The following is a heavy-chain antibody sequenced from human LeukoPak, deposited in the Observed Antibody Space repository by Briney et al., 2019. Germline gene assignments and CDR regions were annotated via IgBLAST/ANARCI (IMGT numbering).Heavy chain of an antibody. J-gene: IGHJ4*02. CDR1: GFTFSSYS. D-gene: IGHD3-22*01. CDR3: ARDTRSYDTSGYYYFDY. CDR2: IYSDGTT. V-gene: IGHV4-59*01. Sequence: GSLRLSCAASGFTFSSYSMNWVRQAPGKGLEWIGYIYSDGTTSYSPSLRSRVTISIDTSRNQFSLKLSSVTAADAAVYYCARDTRSYDTSGYYYFDYWGQGALVTVSS.